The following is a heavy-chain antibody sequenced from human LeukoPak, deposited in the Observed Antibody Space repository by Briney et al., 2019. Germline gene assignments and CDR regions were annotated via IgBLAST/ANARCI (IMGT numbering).Heavy chain of an antibody. CDR1: GGSISGYY. CDR3: AKDSTMIGGYMDV. V-gene: IGHV4-4*07. CDR2: IYTSGST. J-gene: IGHJ6*03. D-gene: IGHD3-22*01. Sequence: PSETLSLTCTVSGGSISGYYWSWIRQPAGKGLEWIGRIYTSGSTNYNPSLKSRVTMSVDTSKNQFSLKLSSVTAADTAVYYCAKDSTMIGGYMDVWGKGTTVTISS.